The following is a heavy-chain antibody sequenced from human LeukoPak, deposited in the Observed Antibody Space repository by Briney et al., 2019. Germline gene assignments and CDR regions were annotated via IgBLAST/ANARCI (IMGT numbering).Heavy chain of an antibody. V-gene: IGHV3-9*01. CDR3: ARDMLLNLGGAFDM. Sequence: SGGSLRLSCSASAFTFDDHAMHWVRQVPGKGLEWVAGINWNSDTTGYADTVKGRFTISRDNAKKSLHLQMNTLRAEDTALYYCARDMLLNLGGAFDMWGQGTLVTVSS. J-gene: IGHJ3*02. D-gene: IGHD3-16*01. CDR1: AFTFDDHA. CDR2: INWNSDTT.